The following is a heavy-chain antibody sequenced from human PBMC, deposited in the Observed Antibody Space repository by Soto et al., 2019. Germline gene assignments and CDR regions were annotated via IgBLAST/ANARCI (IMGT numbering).Heavy chain of an antibody. D-gene: IGHD5-18*01. Sequence: PSETLSLTCAVSGGLISSGNWWTWVRQAPGKGLEWIGDIYHSGSTKYNPSLKSRVTISVDTSKNQFSLKLSSVTAADTAVYYCARVPWGYSYGSGRDNWFDPWGQGTLVTVSS. CDR1: GGLISSGNW. V-gene: IGHV4-4*02. J-gene: IGHJ5*02. CDR3: ARVPWGYSYGSGRDNWFDP. CDR2: IYHSGST.